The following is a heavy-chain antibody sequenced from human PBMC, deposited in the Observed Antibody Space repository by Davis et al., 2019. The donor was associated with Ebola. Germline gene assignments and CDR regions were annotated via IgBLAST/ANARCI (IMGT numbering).Heavy chain of an antibody. D-gene: IGHD3-9*01. J-gene: IGHJ4*02. CDR2: INPNSGGT. V-gene: IGHV1-2*04. CDR1: GYTFTSYG. Sequence: ASVKASCKASGYTFTSYGISWVRQAPGQGLEWMGWINPNSGGTNYAQKFQGWVTMTRDTSISTAYMELSSLRAEDTAVYYCARDPSSYDILTGSCDYWGQGTLVTVSS. CDR3: ARDPSSYDILTGSCDY.